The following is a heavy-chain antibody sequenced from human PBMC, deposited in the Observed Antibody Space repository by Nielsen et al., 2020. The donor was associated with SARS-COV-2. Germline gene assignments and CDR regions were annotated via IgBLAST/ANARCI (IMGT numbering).Heavy chain of an antibody. D-gene: IGHD2/OR15-2a*01. CDR2: IIPIFGTA. J-gene: IGHJ6*03. CDR1: GGTFSSYA. Sequence: SVKVSCKASGGTFSSYAISWVRQAPGQGLEWMGGIIPIFGTANYAQKFQGRVTITADEFTSTAYMELSSLRSEDTAVYYCARALIGDIVIGYYYYYYMDVWGKGTTVTVSS. CDR3: ARALIGDIVIGYYYYYYMDV. V-gene: IGHV1-69*13.